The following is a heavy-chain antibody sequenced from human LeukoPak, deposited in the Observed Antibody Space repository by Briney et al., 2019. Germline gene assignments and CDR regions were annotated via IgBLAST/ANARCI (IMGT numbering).Heavy chain of an antibody. CDR1: GYSISSGYY. J-gene: IGHJ4*02. CDR2: IYHSGST. Sequence: SETLSLTCAVSGYSISSGYYWGWIRQPPGKGLEWIGSIYHSGSTHYNPSLKSRDTISVDSSKNQFSLKLTSVTAADTAVYYCARVAAVAVKYYFGYWGQGTLVIVSS. D-gene: IGHD6-19*01. CDR3: ARVAAVAVKYYFGY. V-gene: IGHV4-38-2*01.